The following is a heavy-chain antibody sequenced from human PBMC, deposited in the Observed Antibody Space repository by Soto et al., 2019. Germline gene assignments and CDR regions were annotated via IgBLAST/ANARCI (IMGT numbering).Heavy chain of an antibody. J-gene: IGHJ4*02. CDR2: IFSNDEK. D-gene: IGHD2-2*01. V-gene: IGHV2-26*01. CDR1: GFSLSNARMG. Sequence: KESGPVLVKPTETLTLTCTVSGFSLSNARMGVSWIRQPPGKALEWLAHIFSNDEKSYSTSLKSRLTISTDTSKSQVVLSMTNMDPVDTATYYCARIQPYCSSTTCYPRHFDYWGQGTLVTVSS. CDR3: ARIQPYCSSTTCYPRHFDY.